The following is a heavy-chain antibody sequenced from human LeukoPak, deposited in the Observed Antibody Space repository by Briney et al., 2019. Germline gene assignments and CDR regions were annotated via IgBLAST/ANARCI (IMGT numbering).Heavy chain of an antibody. D-gene: IGHD1-26*01. CDR3: AKDTVVGATLAY. J-gene: IGHJ4*02. Sequence: GGSLRLSCAASGFSFSNYAMNWVRQAPGKGLEWVSLIIASSGDTFYADAVKGRFSISRDNSKNTLYLQMNSLRAEDTAVYYCAKDTVVGATLAYWSQGTLVTVSS. CDR2: IIASSGDT. CDR1: GFSFSNYA. V-gene: IGHV3-23*01.